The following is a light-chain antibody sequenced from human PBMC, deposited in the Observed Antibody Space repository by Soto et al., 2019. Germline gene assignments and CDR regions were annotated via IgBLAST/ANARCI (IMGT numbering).Light chain of an antibody. CDR1: QSVGGSS. CDR3: QQYHSSPRT. V-gene: IGKV3-20*01. Sequence: TVMTQSPVTLSFSPVERATLSCRASQSVGGSSLAWYQQRPGQAPRLLIYHTSSRATGIPDRFSGSGSGKDFTLTISRLEPEDFAVYYCQQYHSSPRTFGQGTKVDIK. CDR2: HTS. J-gene: IGKJ1*01.